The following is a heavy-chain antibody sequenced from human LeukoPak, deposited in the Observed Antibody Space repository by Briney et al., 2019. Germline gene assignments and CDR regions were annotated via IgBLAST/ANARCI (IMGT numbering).Heavy chain of an antibody. CDR3: ATIPAAGYYYYGMDV. Sequence: SQTLSLTCTVSGGSISSGDYYWNWIRQPPGKGLEWIGYIYYSGSTYYSPSLKSRLTISVDTSKNQFSLKLSSVTAADTAVYYCATIPAAGYYYYGMDVWGQGTTVTVS. CDR2: IYYSGST. V-gene: IGHV4-30-4*01. J-gene: IGHJ6*02. D-gene: IGHD6-13*01. CDR1: GGSISSGDYY.